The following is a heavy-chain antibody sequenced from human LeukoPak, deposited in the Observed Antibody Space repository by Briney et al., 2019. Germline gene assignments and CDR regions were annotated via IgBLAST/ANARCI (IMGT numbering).Heavy chain of an antibody. J-gene: IGHJ6*02. CDR1: GFTFKTHA. CDR3: AKRLKRNYYYHYAMDV. D-gene: IGHD3-22*01. CDR2: IDDRGVIR. Sequence: GGSLRLSCAASGFTFKTHAMSWVRQAPGKGLEWVPRIDDRGVIRSYADSVKGRFTISRDNSKMTLTLQMNSLRAEDTAVYYCAKRLKRNYYYHYAMDVWGQGTTVTVSS. V-gene: IGHV3-23*01.